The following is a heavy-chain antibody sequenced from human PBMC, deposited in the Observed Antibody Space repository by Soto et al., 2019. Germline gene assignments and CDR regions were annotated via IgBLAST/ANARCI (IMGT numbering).Heavy chain of an antibody. CDR2: IYYSGST. D-gene: IGHD3-10*01. CDR1: GGSISSYY. CDR3: ARHHIDRSVYCGAGNKEGFDL. Sequence: SETLSLTCTVSGGSISSYYWSWIRQPPGKGLEWIGYIYYSGSTNYNPSLKSRVIISVDTSKNQFSLKLSSVTAADTAVYYCARHHIDRSVYCGAGNKEGFDLWGQGTLVPVSS. J-gene: IGHJ5*02. V-gene: IGHV4-59*08.